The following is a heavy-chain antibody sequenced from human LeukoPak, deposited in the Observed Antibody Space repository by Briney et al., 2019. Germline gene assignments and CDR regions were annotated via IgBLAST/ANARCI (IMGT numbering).Heavy chain of an antibody. J-gene: IGHJ4*02. V-gene: IGHV1-18*01. CDR1: GHTFTSYG. CDR2: ISAYNGNT. D-gene: IGHD3-9*01. CDR3: ARVYYDILTGYYNVILGY. Sequence: WASVKVSCKASGHTFTSYGISWVRQAPGQGLEWMGWISAYNGNTNYAQKLQGRVTMTTDTSTSTAYMELRSLRSDDTAVYYCARVYYDILTGYYNVILGYWGQGTLVTVSS.